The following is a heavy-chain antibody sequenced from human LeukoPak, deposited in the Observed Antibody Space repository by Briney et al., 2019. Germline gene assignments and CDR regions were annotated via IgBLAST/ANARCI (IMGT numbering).Heavy chain of an antibody. J-gene: IGHJ4*02. D-gene: IGHD2-2*01. V-gene: IGHV4-30-4*01. CDR3: ARDRCSSTSCPDY. CDR1: GGSISSGDYY. Sequence: SETLSLTCTVSGGSISSGDYYWGWIRQPPGKGLEWIGYIYYSGSTYYNPSLKSRVTMSVDTSKNQFSLKLSSVTAADTAVYYCARDRCSSTSCPDYWGQGTLVTVSS. CDR2: IYYSGST.